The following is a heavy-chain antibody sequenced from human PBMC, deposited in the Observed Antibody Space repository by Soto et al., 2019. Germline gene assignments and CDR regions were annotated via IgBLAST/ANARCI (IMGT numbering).Heavy chain of an antibody. D-gene: IGHD2-8*01. J-gene: IGHJ6*03. CDR1: GFTFSNAW. Sequence: EVQLVESGGGLVKPGGSLRLSCAASGFTFSNAWMSWVRQAPGKGLEWVGRIKSKTDGGTTDYAAPVKGRFTISRDDSKNTLYLQMNSLKTEDTAVYYCTTDPSYCINGVCDIYYYYMDVWGKGTTVTVSS. CDR3: TTDPSYCINGVCDIYYYYMDV. V-gene: IGHV3-15*01. CDR2: IKSKTDGGTT.